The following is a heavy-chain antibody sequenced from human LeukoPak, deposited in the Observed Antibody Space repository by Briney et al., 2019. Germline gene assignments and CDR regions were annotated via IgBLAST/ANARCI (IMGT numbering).Heavy chain of an antibody. Sequence: PGGSLRLSCAASGFTFSSYWMHWVRQAPGKGLVWVSRINSDGSSTSYADSVKGRFTISRDNAKNTLYLQMNSLRAEDTAVYYCARVHPSYYGSGSSPRFDYWGQGTLVTVSS. J-gene: IGHJ4*02. V-gene: IGHV3-74*01. CDR3: ARVHPSYYGSGSSPRFDY. CDR1: GFTFSSYW. D-gene: IGHD3-10*01. CDR2: INSDGSST.